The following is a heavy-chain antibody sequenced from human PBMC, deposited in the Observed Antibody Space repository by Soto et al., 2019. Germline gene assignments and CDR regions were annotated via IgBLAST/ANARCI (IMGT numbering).Heavy chain of an antibody. D-gene: IGHD2-15*01. CDR2: VSASGGST. CDR3: AKPLGDCSGGSCYGAYSMDV. Sequence: EVQLLESGGGLVQPGGSLRLSCAASGFSFNTYAMSWVRQARGKGPEWVSTVSASGGSTYSADSVKGRFTISRDNSKNTVHMQMNSLRDEDTAVYYCAKPLGDCSGGSCYGAYSMDVWGQGITVTVSS. V-gene: IGHV3-23*01. J-gene: IGHJ6*02. CDR1: GFSFNTYA.